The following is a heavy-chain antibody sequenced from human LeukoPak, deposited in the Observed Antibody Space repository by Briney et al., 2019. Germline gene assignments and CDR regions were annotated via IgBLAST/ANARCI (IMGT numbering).Heavy chain of an antibody. J-gene: IGHJ4*02. D-gene: IGHD2-2*01. CDR1: GFTFSSYS. CDR2: ISSSSSTI. V-gene: IGHV3-48*01. CDR3: ARDNCSSTSCPLL. Sequence: GGSLRLSCAASGFTFSSYSMNWVRQAPGRGLEWVSYISSSSSTIYYADSVKGRFTISRDNAKNSLYLQMNSLRAEDTAVYYCARDNCSSTSCPLLWGQGTLVTVSS.